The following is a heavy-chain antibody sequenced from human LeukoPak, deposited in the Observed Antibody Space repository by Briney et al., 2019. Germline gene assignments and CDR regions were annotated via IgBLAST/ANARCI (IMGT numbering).Heavy chain of an antibody. CDR2: ISAYNGDT. J-gene: IGHJ6*03. CDR3: ARGGQPYYYYMDV. CDR1: GYTYSSYG. Sequence: ASVKVSCKASGYTYSSYGISWVRQTPGQGLEWMGWISAYNGDTHYAQKFQGRVTMTTETSTSTAYMELRSLRSDDTAVYYCARGGQPYYYYMDVWGKGTTVTVSS. V-gene: IGHV1-18*01.